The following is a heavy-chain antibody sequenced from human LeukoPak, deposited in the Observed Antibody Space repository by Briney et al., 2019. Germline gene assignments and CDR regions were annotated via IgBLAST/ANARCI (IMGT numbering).Heavy chain of an antibody. CDR3: AKGTSVAVTIFGY. CDR2: VYGGGTT. J-gene: IGHJ4*02. D-gene: IGHD6-19*01. Sequence: PGGSLRLSCAASGFSVGTNYVSWVRQGPGKGLEWVSVVYGGGTTYYADSVKGRFAISRDNSMNTVHLQMDSLRDEDTAVYYCAKGTSVAVTIFGYWGQGTLVSVSS. V-gene: IGHV3-66*01. CDR1: GFSVGTNY.